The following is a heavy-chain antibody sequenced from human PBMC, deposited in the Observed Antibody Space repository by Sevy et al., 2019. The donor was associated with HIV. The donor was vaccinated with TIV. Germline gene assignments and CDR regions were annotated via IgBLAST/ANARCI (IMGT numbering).Heavy chain of an antibody. CDR2: INQDGSEK. V-gene: IGHV3-7*01. CDR3: AREFDDGPDS. Sequence: GGSLRLSCGASGFTFSTYWMSWVRQAPGKGLEWVANINQDGSEKDYVDSVKGRFTISKDNAKNSLYLQMSSLRAEDTGVYYCAREFDDGPDSWGQGTLVTVSS. D-gene: IGHD3-9*01. J-gene: IGHJ4*02. CDR1: GFTFSTYW.